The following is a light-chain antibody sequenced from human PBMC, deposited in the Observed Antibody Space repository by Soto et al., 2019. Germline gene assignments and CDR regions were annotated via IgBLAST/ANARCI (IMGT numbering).Light chain of an antibody. V-gene: IGKV3-20*01. CDR3: HQYGNSPLT. CDR1: QTVINNY. CDR2: GAS. J-gene: IGKJ4*01. Sequence: VLTQSPGILSLSPGERATLSCRATQTVINNYLAWYQKRPGQAPRPLIYGASSRATGIPDRFSGSGSGTDFTLTISRLEPEDSAVYYCHQYGNSPLTFGGGTKVEIK.